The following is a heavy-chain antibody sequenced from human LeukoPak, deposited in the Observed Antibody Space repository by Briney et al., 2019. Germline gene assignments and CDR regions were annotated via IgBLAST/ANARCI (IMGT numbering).Heavy chain of an antibody. CDR1: GYTFTGYY. CDR2: ISAYNGNT. CDR3: ARDETNYYDSSGYYY. J-gene: IGHJ4*02. Sequence: ASVKVSCKASGYTFTGYYMHWVRQAPGQGLEWMGWISAYNGNTNYAQKLQGRVTVTTDTSTSTAYMELRSLRSDDTAVYYCARDETNYYDSSGYYYWGQGTLVTVSS. D-gene: IGHD3-22*01. V-gene: IGHV1-18*04.